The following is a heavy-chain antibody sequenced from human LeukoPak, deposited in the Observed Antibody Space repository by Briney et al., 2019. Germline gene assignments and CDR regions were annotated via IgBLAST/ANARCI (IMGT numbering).Heavy chain of an antibody. CDR1: GFTFSDYY. Sequence: GGSLRLSCAASGFTFSDYYMSWIRQAPGKGLEWVSYISSSGSTIYYADSVKGRFTISRDNAKNSLYLQMNSLRAEDTAVYYCARVFWETVNTGYYSDFWGQGTLVTVSS. V-gene: IGHV3-11*04. CDR3: ARVFWETVNTGYYSDF. J-gene: IGHJ4*02. CDR2: ISSSGSTI. D-gene: IGHD3-22*01.